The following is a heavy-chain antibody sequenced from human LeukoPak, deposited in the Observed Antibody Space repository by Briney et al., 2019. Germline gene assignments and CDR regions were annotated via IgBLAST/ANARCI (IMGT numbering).Heavy chain of an antibody. V-gene: IGHV3-72*01. CDR2: SRHKAKRYST. J-gene: IGHJ3*02. CDR3: SRVLAAAANALDI. CDR1: GFTLSDHY. D-gene: IGHD6-13*01. Sequence: GGSLRLSCAASGFTLSDHYMDWVRQAPGKGLEWVGRSRHKAKRYSTEYAASVKGRFTISRDDSKNSLYLQMNSLKTEDTAVYYCSRVLAAAANALDIWGQGTMVTVSS.